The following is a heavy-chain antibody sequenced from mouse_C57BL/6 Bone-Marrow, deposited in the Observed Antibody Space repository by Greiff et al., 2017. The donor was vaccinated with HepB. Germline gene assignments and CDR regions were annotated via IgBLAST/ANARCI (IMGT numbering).Heavy chain of an antibody. J-gene: IGHJ1*03. CDR3: ARYSNYGWYFDV. CDR2: ISNLAYSI. CDR1: GFTFSDYG. V-gene: IGHV5-15*01. Sequence: DVMLVESGGGLVQPGGSLKLSCAASGFTFSDYGMAWVRQAPRKGPEWVAFISNLAYSIYYADTVTGRFTISRENAKNTLYLEMSSLRSEDTAMYYCARYSNYGWYFDVWGTGTTVTVSS. D-gene: IGHD2-5*01.